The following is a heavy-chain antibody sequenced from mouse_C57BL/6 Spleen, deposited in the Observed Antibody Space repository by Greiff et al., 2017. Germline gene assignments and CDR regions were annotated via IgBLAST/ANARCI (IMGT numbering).Heavy chain of an antibody. CDR3: ASLYDGYHYAMDY. J-gene: IGHJ4*01. CDR1: GFTFSDYG. CDR2: ISSGSSTI. Sequence: EVMLVESGGGLVKPGGSLKLSCAASGFTFSDYGMHWVRQAPEKGLEWVAYISSGSSTIYYADTVKGRFTISRDNAKNTLFLQMTSLRSEDTAMYYCASLYDGYHYAMDYWGQGTSVTVSS. D-gene: IGHD2-3*01. V-gene: IGHV5-17*01.